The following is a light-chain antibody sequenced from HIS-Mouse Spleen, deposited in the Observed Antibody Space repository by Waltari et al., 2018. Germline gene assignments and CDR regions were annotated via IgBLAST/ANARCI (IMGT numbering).Light chain of an antibody. CDR1: SSNIGNNY. V-gene: IGLV1-51*01. CDR3: GTWDSSLSAVV. Sequence: QPPSVSAAPGQKVTISCSGSSSNIGNNYVSWYQQLPGTAPKLLIYDNNKRPAGIPDRCSGSKSGTSATLGITGLQTGDEADYYCGTWDSSLSAVVFGGGTKLTVL. J-gene: IGLJ2*01. CDR2: DNN.